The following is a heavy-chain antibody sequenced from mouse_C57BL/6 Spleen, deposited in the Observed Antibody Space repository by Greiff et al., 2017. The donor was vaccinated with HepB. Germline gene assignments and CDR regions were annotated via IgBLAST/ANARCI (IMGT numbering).Heavy chain of an antibody. CDR2: ILPGSGST. CDR3: ARPGSSPYWYFDV. CDR1: GYTFTGYW. Sequence: QVQLQQSGAELMKPGASVKLSCKATGYTFTGYWIEWVKQRPGHGLEWIGEILPGSGSTNYNEKFKSKATLTVDKSSSTAYMQLSSLTSEDSAVYYCARPGSSPYWYFDVWGTGTTVTVSS. D-gene: IGHD1-1*01. V-gene: IGHV1-9*01. J-gene: IGHJ1*03.